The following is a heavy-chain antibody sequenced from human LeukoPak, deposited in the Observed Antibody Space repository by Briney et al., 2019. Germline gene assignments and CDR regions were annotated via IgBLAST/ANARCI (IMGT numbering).Heavy chain of an antibody. J-gene: IGHJ6*03. Sequence: GASVKVSCKASGYTFTSYYMHWARQAPGQGLEWMGWIKTNTGDTNSAQKFQGRVTLTRDTSISAAYMELSNLRSDDTAVYYCARAGTESRWGLPRADYYYMDVWAKGTTVTVSS. CDR3: ARAGTESRWGLPRADYYYMDV. D-gene: IGHD1-26*01. V-gene: IGHV1-2*02. CDR1: GYTFTSYY. CDR2: IKTNTGDT.